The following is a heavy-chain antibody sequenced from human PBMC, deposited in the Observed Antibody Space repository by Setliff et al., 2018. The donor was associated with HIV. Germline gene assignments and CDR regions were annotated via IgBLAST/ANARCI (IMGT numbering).Heavy chain of an antibody. J-gene: IGHJ5*02. V-gene: IGHV4-34*01. CDR3: ARESGVAAAGTGFDP. Sequence: SETLSLTCAVYGGSFSGYYWSWIRQPPGKGLEWIGEINHSGSTHYNPSLKRRVTISIDQSKKQFSLKVRSVTAADTAVYYCARESGVAAAGTGFDPWGQGTLVTVSS. CDR1: GGSFSGYY. CDR2: INHSGST. D-gene: IGHD6-13*01.